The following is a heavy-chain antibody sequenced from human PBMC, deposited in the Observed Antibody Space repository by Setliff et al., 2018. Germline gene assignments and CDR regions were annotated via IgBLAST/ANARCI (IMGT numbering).Heavy chain of an antibody. Sequence: SETLSLTCTVSGGSISSYYWSWIRQPAGKGLEWIGHIYYGGSANYNPSLKSRVTMSTDTSKNQFSLKLNSVTATDTAVYYCARGRWLDVAGSYYMDVWGQGTPVTVSS. CDR2: IYYGGSA. V-gene: IGHV4-4*07. J-gene: IGHJ6*03. D-gene: IGHD2-15*01. CDR1: GGSISSYY. CDR3: ARGRWLDVAGSYYMDV.